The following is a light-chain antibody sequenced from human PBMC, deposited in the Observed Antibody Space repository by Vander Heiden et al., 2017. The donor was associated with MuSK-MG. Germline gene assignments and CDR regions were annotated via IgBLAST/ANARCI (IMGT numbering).Light chain of an antibody. J-gene: IGLJ2*01. CDR3: SSYTSSSTLEV. Sequence: QSALTPPASGSGSPGQPITISCTGTCSEVGGYNYVSWYQQHPGKAPNLMIYEVSSRPSGVSNRFSGSKSGNTASLTISGLQAEDEADYYCSSYTSSSTLEVFGGGTKLTVL. CDR2: EVS. CDR1: CSEVGGYNY. V-gene: IGLV2-14*01.